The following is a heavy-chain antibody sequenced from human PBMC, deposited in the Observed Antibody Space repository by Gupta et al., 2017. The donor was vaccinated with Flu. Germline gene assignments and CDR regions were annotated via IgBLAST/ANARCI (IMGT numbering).Heavy chain of an antibody. V-gene: IGHV3-30*18. CDR3: AKVEAQTYYYYYGMDV. CDR2: ISNDGSNK. CDR1: GFTFSTYA. Sequence: QVQLVESGGGVVQPGRSLRLSCAASGFTFSTYAMHWVRQAPGTGLEWVALISNDGSNKDYTDSVKGRFTISRDNSKNTLYLQMSSLRPGDTAVYYCAKVEAQTYYYYYGMDVWGQGTTVTVSS. J-gene: IGHJ6*02.